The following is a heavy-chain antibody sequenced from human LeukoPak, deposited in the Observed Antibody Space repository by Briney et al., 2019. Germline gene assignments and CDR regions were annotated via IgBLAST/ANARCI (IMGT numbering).Heavy chain of an antibody. CDR2: INHSGST. CDR3: AREGSSSDPGWFDP. CDR1: GGSFSGYY. V-gene: IGHV4-34*01. D-gene: IGHD6-6*01. Sequence: SETLSLTCAVYGGSFSGYYWSWIRQPPGKGLEWIGEINHSGSTNYNPSLKSRVTISVDTSKNQFSLKLSSVTAADTAVYYCAREGSSSDPGWFDPWGQETLVTVSS. J-gene: IGHJ5*02.